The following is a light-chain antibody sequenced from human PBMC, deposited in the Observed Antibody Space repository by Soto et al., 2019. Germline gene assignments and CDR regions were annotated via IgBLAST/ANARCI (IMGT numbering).Light chain of an antibody. CDR3: SSYTSTTADV. J-gene: IGLJ1*01. CDR2: DVI. V-gene: IGLV2-14*03. Sequence: QSVLTQPASVSGSPGQSITISCTGTSSDIGGYNYVAWYQQYPGKAPKLIIYDVINRPSGVSHRFSGSKSGNTASLTISGLQAEDEADYYCSSYTSTTADVFGTGTKVTVL. CDR1: SSDIGGYNY.